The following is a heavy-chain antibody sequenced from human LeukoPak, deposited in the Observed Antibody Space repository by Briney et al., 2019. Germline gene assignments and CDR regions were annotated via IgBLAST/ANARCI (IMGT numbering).Heavy chain of an antibody. J-gene: IGHJ5*02. D-gene: IGHD3-22*01. Sequence: SETLSLTCTVSGGSISSYYWSWIRQPPGKGLEWIGYIYYSGSTKYNPSLKSRVTISVDTSKNQFSLKLSSVTAADTAVYYCARDRLAGDSSDNWFDPWGEGTLVTVS. CDR3: ARDRLAGDSSDNWFDP. CDR2: IYYSGST. CDR1: GGSISSYY. V-gene: IGHV4-59*01.